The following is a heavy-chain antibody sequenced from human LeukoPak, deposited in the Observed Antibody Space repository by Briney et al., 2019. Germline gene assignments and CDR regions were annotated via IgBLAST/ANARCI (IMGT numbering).Heavy chain of an antibody. CDR2: IYHSGYT. CDR1: GGSFSGYY. V-gene: IGHV4-34*01. J-gene: IGHJ4*02. CDR3: ARAGGVVGAIPGAGDFEY. D-gene: IGHD1-26*01. Sequence: SETLSLTCAVYGGSFSGYYWSWIRQPPGKGLEWIGEIYHSGYTNYNSSLKSRVTISVDKSKNQFSLKLSSVTAADTAVYCCARAGGVVGAIPGAGDFEYWGQGTLVTVSS.